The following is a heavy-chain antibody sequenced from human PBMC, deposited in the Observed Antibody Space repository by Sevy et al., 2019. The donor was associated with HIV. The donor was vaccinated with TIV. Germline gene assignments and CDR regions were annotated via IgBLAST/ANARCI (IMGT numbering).Heavy chain of an antibody. CDR3: ARDRRGAADLNWFDP. CDR2: IYTSGST. CDR1: GGSISSYY. V-gene: IGHV4-4*07. D-gene: IGHD6-13*01. J-gene: IGHJ5*02. Sequence: SETLSLTCTVSGGSISSYYWSWIRQPAGKGLEWIGRIYTSGSTNYNPSLKSRVTMSVDTSKNQFSLKLSSVTAADTAVYYCARDRRGAADLNWFDPWGQGTLVTVSS.